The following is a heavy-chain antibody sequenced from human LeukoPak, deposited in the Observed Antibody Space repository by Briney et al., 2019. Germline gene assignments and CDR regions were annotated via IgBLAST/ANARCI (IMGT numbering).Heavy chain of an antibody. Sequence: SETLSLTCTVSGGSISSGGYYWSWIRQHPGKGLEWIGYIYYSGSTYYNPSLKSRVTISVDTSKNQFSLKLSPVTAADTAVYYCARVVYNWFDPWGQGTLVTVSS. J-gene: IGHJ5*02. V-gene: IGHV4-31*03. CDR3: ARVVYNWFDP. D-gene: IGHD2-15*01. CDR2: IYYSGST. CDR1: GGSISSGGYY.